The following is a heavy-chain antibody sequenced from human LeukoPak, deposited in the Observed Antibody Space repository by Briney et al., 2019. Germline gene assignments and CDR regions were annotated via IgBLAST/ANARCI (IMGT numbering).Heavy chain of an antibody. CDR3: TRNFDYGDHL. CDR2: INPDGSVT. Sequence: PGGSLRLSCVASGFTFSSYWMHWVRQDPGKGLVWVSRINPDGSVTGYADSVKGRFTVSRDNAKNTLYLQMNSLRAEDTAIYYCTRNFDYGDHLWGQGTLVTVSS. J-gene: IGHJ5*02. V-gene: IGHV3-74*01. CDR1: GFTFSSYW. D-gene: IGHD4-17*01.